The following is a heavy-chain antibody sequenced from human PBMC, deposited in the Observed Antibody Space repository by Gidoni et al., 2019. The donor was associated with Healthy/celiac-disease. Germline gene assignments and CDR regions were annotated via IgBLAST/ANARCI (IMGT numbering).Heavy chain of an antibody. J-gene: IGHJ4*02. V-gene: IGHV3-48*02. CDR1: GFPFSSYS. CDR2: ISSSSSTI. CDR3: ARVPSIAVAGTCDY. D-gene: IGHD6-19*01. Sequence: EVQLVESGGGLVQPGGSLRLPCSASGFPFSSYSMNWVRQAPGKGREWVSYISSSSSTIYYADSVKGRFTISRDNAKNSLYLQMNSLRDEETAVYYCARVPSIAVAGTCDYWGQGTLVTVSS.